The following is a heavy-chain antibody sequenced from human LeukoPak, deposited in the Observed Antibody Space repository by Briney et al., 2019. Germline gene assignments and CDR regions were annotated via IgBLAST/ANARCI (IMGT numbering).Heavy chain of an antibody. J-gene: IGHJ4*02. CDR3: TRDFDFSSAI. CDR2: ISPDGSTT. D-gene: IGHD3-3*01. V-gene: IGHV3-74*01. Sequence: GGSLRLSCAASGFTFSSYAMSWVRQAPGKGLVWVSRISPDGSTTGHADSVKGRFTTSRDNAKNTLFLQMNSLRAEDTAVYYCTRDFDFSSAIWGQGTLVTVSS. CDR1: GFTFSSYA.